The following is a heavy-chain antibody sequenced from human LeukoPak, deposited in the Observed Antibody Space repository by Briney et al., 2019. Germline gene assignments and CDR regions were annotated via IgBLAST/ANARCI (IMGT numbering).Heavy chain of an antibody. CDR2: INHSGST. CDR1: GGSFSGYY. V-gene: IGHV4-34*01. CDR3: ARPRRPLTRRNAFDI. J-gene: IGHJ3*02. Sequence: PSETLSLTCAVYGGSFSGYYWSWIRQPPGKGLEWIGEINHSGSTNYNPSLKSRGTISVDTSKNQFSLKLSSVTAADTAVYYCARPRRPLTRRNAFDIWGQGTMVTVSS.